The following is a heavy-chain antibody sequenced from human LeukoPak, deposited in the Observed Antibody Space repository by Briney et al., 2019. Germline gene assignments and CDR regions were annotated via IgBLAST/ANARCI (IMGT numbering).Heavy chain of an antibody. D-gene: IGHD3-10*01. Sequence: GSLRLSCTASGFTFGDYAMSWVRQAPGKGLEWVGFIRSKAYGGTTEYAASVKGRFTISRDDSKSIAYLQMNSLKTEDTAVYYCTRESRVRGVTSSYYYYMDAWGKGTTVTISS. CDR3: TRESRVRGVTSSYYYYMDA. CDR1: GFTFGDYA. V-gene: IGHV3-49*04. J-gene: IGHJ6*03. CDR2: IRSKAYGGTT.